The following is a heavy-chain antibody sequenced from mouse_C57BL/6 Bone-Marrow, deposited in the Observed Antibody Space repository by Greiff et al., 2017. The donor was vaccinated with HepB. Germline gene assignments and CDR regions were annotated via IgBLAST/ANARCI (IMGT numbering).Heavy chain of an antibody. CDR1: GYSITSGYY. Sequence: EVQLVESGPGLVKPSQSLSLTCSVTGYSITSGYYWNWIRQFPGNKLEWMGYISYDGSNNYNPSLKNRISITRDTSKNQFFLKLNSVTTEDTATYYCAREGTGTGFDYWGQGTTLTVSS. V-gene: IGHV3-6*01. CDR2: ISYDGSN. CDR3: AREGTGTGFDY. D-gene: IGHD4-1*01. J-gene: IGHJ2*01.